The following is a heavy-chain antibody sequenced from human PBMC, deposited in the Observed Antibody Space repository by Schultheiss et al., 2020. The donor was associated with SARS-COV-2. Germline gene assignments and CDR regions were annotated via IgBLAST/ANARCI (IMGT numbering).Heavy chain of an antibody. CDR3: VKSNWALQVADD. CDR2: ISGDAHGT. D-gene: IGHD1-1*01. J-gene: IGHJ4*02. V-gene: IGHV3-64D*08. Sequence: GGSLRLSCAASGFPFSSSAMTWVRQAPGKGLEYVSSISGDAHGTHYSDSVKGRFAISRDNPMNSLFLQMNSLRPEDSAVYYCVKSNWALQVADDWGQGNLVTVSS. CDR1: GFPFSSSA.